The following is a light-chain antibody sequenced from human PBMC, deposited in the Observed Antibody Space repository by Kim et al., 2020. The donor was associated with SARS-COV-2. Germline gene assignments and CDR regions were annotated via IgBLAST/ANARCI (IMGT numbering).Light chain of an antibody. Sequence: DLQMAQSPSSLSASVGDSVTITCRASQGISHYLAWYQQTTGKPPKLLIYDASFLEPGVPSRFSGSGSGTDFTLTITGLQPEDVATYYCQKYDTAPFTFGQGTRLEIK. CDR2: DAS. V-gene: IGKV1-27*01. CDR3: QKYDTAPFT. J-gene: IGKJ5*01. CDR1: QGISHY.